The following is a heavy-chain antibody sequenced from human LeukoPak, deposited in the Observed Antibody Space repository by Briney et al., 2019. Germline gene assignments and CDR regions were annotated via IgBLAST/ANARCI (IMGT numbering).Heavy chain of an antibody. D-gene: IGHD3-9*01. V-gene: IGHV4-59*01. CDR1: GGSISSYY. CDR3: ARGVEYYDILSGYPSPGWFDP. Sequence: SETLSLTCTVPGGSISSYYWSWIRQPPGKGLEWIGYIYYSGSTNYNPSLKSRVTISVDTSKNQFSLKLSSVTAADTAVYYCARGVEYYDILSGYPSPGWFDPWGQGTLVTVSS. CDR2: IYYSGST. J-gene: IGHJ5*02.